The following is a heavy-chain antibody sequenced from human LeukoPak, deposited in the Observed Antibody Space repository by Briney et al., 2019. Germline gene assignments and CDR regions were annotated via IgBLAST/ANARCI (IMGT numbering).Heavy chain of an antibody. V-gene: IGHV1-2*02. CDR2: INPNSGGT. CDR1: GYTFTGYY. CDR3: AREIREYYYGSGSANYYYYMDV. Sequence: ASVKVSCKASGYTFTGYYMHWVRQAPGQGLEWMGWINPNSGGTNYAQKFQGRVTMTRDTSISTAYMELSRLRSDDTAVYYCAREIREYYYGSGSANYYYYMDVWGKGTTVTISS. D-gene: IGHD3-10*01. J-gene: IGHJ6*03.